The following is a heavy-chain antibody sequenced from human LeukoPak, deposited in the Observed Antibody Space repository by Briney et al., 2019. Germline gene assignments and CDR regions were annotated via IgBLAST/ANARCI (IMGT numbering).Heavy chain of an antibody. Sequence: GESLRISCKGSGYSFTNYWITWVRQMPGKGLEWMGRIDPSDSYTNYSPSFQGHVTISADKSITIGYLQWSSLKASDTAMYYCGRTRGYSYGPPFDFWGQGTLVTVSS. CDR3: GRTRGYSYGPPFDF. D-gene: IGHD5-18*01. CDR1: GYSFTNYW. CDR2: IDPSDSYT. V-gene: IGHV5-10-1*01. J-gene: IGHJ4*02.